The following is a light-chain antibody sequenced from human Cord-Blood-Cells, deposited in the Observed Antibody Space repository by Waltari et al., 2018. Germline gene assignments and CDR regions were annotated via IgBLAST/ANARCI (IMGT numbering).Light chain of an antibody. J-gene: IGLJ3*02. Sequence: SALTQPRSVSGSPGQSVTISCTGTSSDVGGYNYVSWYQKHPGKAPKLLIYDVSKRPSGVPDRFSGSKSGNTASLTISGLQAEDEADYYCCSYAGSYTLVFGGGTKLTVL. CDR1: SSDVGGYNY. CDR2: DVS. V-gene: IGLV2-11*01. CDR3: CSYAGSYTLV.